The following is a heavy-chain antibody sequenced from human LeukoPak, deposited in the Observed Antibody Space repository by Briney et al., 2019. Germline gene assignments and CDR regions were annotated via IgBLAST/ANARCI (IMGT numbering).Heavy chain of an antibody. Sequence: EGSLRLSCAASGFTFNTFAMSWVRQAPGKGLECVSIINDGGGDTYYADSVKGRFTISRDNSKNTLYLQMNSLRLEDTAMYYCAKILSAAGTEYWGQGTLVTVSS. CDR2: INDGGGDT. D-gene: IGHD6-13*01. V-gene: IGHV3-23*01. CDR1: GFTFNTFA. J-gene: IGHJ4*02. CDR3: AKILSAAGTEY.